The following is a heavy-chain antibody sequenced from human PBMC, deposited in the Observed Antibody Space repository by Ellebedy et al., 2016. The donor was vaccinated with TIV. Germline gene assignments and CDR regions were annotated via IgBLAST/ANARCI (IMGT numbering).Heavy chain of an antibody. D-gene: IGHD6-19*01. CDR3: ARVLGYSSGWYPDWYFDL. CDR2: IYYSGST. V-gene: IGHV4-59*01. CDR1: GGSISSYY. Sequence: MPGGSLRLSCTVSGGSISSYYWSWIRQPPGKGLEWNGYIYYSGSTNYNPSLKSRVTISVDTSKNQFSLKLSSVTAADTAVYYCARVLGYSSGWYPDWYFDLWGRGTLVTVSS. J-gene: IGHJ2*01.